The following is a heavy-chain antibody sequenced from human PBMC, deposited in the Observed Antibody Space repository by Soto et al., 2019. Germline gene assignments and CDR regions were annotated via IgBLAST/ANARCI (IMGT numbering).Heavy chain of an antibody. CDR3: ARDYGDYENWFDP. V-gene: IGHV1-2*02. J-gene: IGHJ5*02. Sequence: GASVKVSCKASGYTFTGYCMHWVRQAPGQGLEWMGWINPNSGGAHYAQKFQGRVTMTRDTSISTAYMELSRLRSDDTAAYYCARDYGDYENWFDPWGRGTLVTVSS. CDR1: GYTFTGYC. D-gene: IGHD4-17*01. CDR2: INPNSGGA.